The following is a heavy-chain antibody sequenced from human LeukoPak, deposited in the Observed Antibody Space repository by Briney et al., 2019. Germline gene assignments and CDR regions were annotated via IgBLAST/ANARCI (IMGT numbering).Heavy chain of an antibody. J-gene: IGHJ4*02. CDR3: AKDIGYYDIHTGVDY. D-gene: IGHD3-22*01. Sequence: PGGSLRLSCAASGFTFDDYGMSWVRQAPGKGLEWVSGINWNGGSTGYADSVKGRFTISRDNAKNSLYLQMNSLRAEDTALYYCAKDIGYYDIHTGVDYWGQGTLVTVSS. CDR1: GFTFDDYG. V-gene: IGHV3-20*04. CDR2: INWNGGST.